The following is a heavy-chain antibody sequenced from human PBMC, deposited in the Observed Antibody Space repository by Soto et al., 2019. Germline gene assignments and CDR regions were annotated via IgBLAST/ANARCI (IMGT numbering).Heavy chain of an antibody. CDR1: GGSISSSNC. Sequence: QVQLQESGPGLVKPSGTLSLTCAVSGGSISSSNCWSWVRQPPGKGLEWIGEIYHSGSTNFNPSLKSRVTMTVDKSKNQFSLKLNSVTAADTAVYYCARVSGSYYYGMDVWGQGTTVTVSS. CDR2: IYHSGST. J-gene: IGHJ6*02. V-gene: IGHV4-4*02. CDR3: ARVSGSYYYGMDV.